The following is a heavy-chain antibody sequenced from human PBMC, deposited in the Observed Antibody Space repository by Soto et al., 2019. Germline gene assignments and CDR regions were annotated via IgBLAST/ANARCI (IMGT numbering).Heavy chain of an antibody. J-gene: IGHJ6*02. Sequence: LSLTCTVSGDSISSTNNYWSWIRQHPGKGLEWIGYIYYSGSTYYNPSLKSRPAISVDTSKNQFSLKLSSVTAADTAVYYCARTVCSSASCYGYYYYGLDVWGQGTTVTVSS. D-gene: IGHD2-2*01. CDR1: GDSISSTNNY. CDR3: ARTVCSSASCYGYYYYGLDV. CDR2: IYYSGST. V-gene: IGHV4-31*03.